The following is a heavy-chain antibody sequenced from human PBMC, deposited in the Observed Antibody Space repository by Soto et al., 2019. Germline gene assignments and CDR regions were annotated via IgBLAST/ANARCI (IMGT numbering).Heavy chain of an antibody. CDR1: GGSISRGGYS. J-gene: IGHJ5*02. V-gene: IGHV4-30-2*01. CDR2: IYHSGST. D-gene: IGHD2-2*01. Sequence: TSGTLCLTCAVYGGSISRGGYSWSWIRQPPGKGLEWIGYIYHSGSTYYNPSLKSRVTISVDRSKNQFSLKLSSVTAADTAVYYCARVPDRWGQGTLVTVSS. CDR3: ARVPDR.